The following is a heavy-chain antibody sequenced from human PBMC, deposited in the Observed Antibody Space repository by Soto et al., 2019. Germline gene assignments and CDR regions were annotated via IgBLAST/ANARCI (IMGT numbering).Heavy chain of an antibody. CDR1: GGTLSSYA. CDR3: ARDRSGITGKTRNIYAMDV. J-gene: IGHJ6*02. D-gene: IGHD6-13*01. Sequence: QVQLVQSAAEVKKPGSSVRVSCKASGGTLSSYAISWVRQAPGQGLDWVGGTVPITLSTHYAQKFQGRVIITADEATNTVYMALSSLRSEDTAVYYCARDRSGITGKTRNIYAMDVWGQGTTVTVSS. V-gene: IGHV1-69*01. CDR2: TVPITLST.